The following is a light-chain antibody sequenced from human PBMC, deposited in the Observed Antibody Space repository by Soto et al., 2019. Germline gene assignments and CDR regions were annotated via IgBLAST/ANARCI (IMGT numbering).Light chain of an antibody. J-gene: IGKJ1*01. Sequence: EIVMTQSPATLAVSPGDTATLSCRSSQSLGGNLAWYQQKPGQAPRLLIFRASSRATGVPARFSASASGTEFTLTISGLQSDDFAVYYCQQYNSWPPWTFGPGTKVDIK. CDR1: QSLGGN. CDR3: QQYNSWPPWT. CDR2: RAS. V-gene: IGKV3-15*01.